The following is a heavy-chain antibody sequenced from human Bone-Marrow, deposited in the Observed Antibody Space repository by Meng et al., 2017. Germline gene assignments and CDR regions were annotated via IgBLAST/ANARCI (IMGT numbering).Heavy chain of an antibody. CDR2: ISGSGGST. CDR3: AKCGGGQQLVRRTYYYYGMDV. CDR1: GSTFSSYA. Sequence: GESLKISCAASGSTFSSYAMSWVRQAPGKGLEWVSAISGSGGSTYYADSVKGRFTISRDNSKNTLYLQMNSLRAEDTAVYYCAKCGGGQQLVRRTYYYYGMDVWGQGTTVTVSS. D-gene: IGHD6-13*01. J-gene: IGHJ6*02. V-gene: IGHV3-23*01.